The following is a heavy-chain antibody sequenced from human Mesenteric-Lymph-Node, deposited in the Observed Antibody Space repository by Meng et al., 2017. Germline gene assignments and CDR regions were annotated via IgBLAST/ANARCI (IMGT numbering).Heavy chain of an antibody. CDR3: ASQRAWIQLWYDAFDI. CDR2: INHSGST. J-gene: IGHJ3*02. V-gene: IGHV4-34*01. CDR1: GGSFSGYY. Sequence: GSLRLSCAVYGGSFSGYYWSWIRQPPGKGLEWIGEINHSGSTNYNPSLKSRVTISVDTSKNQFSLKLSSVTAADTAVYYCASQRAWIQLWYDAFDIWGQGTMVTVSS. D-gene: IGHD5-18*01.